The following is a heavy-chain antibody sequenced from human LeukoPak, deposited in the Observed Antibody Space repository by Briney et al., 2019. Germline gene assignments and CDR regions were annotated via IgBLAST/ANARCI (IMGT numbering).Heavy chain of an antibody. CDR2: INHSGST. CDR1: GFSFSSYN. Sequence: PGGSLRLSCAASGFSFSSYNMNWVRQAPGKGLEWIGEINHSGSTNYNPSLKSRVTISVDTSKNQFSLKLSSVTAADTAVYYCARLTRQLSWRQQFNFDYWGQGTLVTVSS. D-gene: IGHD4-11*01. CDR3: ARLTRQLSWRQQFNFDY. V-gene: IGHV4-34*01. J-gene: IGHJ4*02.